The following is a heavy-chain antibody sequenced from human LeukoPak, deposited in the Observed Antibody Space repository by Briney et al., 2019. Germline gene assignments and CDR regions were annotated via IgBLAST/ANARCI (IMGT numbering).Heavy chain of an antibody. CDR3: ARDLSRSLPSFDI. D-gene: IGHD3-16*02. CDR1: GISVSSNY. V-gene: IGHV3-53*01. Sequence: PGGSLRLSCAASGISVSSNYMSWVRQAPGKGLEWVSIIYDSGSTYYADSVKGRFTISRDSSKNTLYLQMNSLRAEDTAVYYCARDLSRSLPSFDIWGQGTMVTVSS. CDR2: IYDSGST. J-gene: IGHJ3*02.